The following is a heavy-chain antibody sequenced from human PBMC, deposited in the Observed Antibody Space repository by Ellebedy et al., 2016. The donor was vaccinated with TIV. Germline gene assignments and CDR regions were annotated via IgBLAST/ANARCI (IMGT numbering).Heavy chain of an antibody. Sequence: PGGSLRLSCAASGFTFSNYAMNWVRQAPGKGPEWVSVTSGSSDSRDYADSVKGRFTISRDNSQNTLYLQMNSLRAEDTAVYYCAKGRGGSSYSSLDVWGQGTTVTVS. V-gene: IGHV3-23*01. D-gene: IGHD2-15*01. CDR2: TSGSSDSR. J-gene: IGHJ6*02. CDR1: GFTFSNYA. CDR3: AKGRGGSSYSSLDV.